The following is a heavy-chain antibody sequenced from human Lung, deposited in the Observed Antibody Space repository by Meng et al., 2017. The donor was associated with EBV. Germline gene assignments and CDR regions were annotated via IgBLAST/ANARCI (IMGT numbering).Heavy chain of an antibody. D-gene: IGHD5-12*01. Sequence: QVQLQESGPGMVKPSDPLSPTCTASGGSISSYYGSWIRQPAGKGLEWIGRIYTSGSTNYNPSLKSRVTMSVDTSKNQFSLKLSSVTAADTAVHYCARDPGLGYSGYDGILGYWGQGTLVTVSS. J-gene: IGHJ4*02. CDR3: ARDPGLGYSGYDGILGY. V-gene: IGHV4-4*07. CDR2: IYTSGST. CDR1: GGSISSYY.